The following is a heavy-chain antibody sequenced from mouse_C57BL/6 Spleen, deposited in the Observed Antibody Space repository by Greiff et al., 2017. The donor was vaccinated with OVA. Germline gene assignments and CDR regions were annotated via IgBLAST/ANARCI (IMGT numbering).Heavy chain of an antibody. V-gene: IGHV1-9*01. CDR1: GYTFTGYW. Sequence: QVQLQHSGAELMKPGASVKLSCKATGYTFTGYWIEWVKQRPGHGLEWIGEILPGSGSTNYNEKFKGKATFTADTSSNTAYMQLSSLTTEDSAIYYGARALSYYGSSYEAYWGQGTLVTVSA. D-gene: IGHD1-1*01. CDR2: ILPGSGST. J-gene: IGHJ3*01. CDR3: ARALSYYGSSYEAY.